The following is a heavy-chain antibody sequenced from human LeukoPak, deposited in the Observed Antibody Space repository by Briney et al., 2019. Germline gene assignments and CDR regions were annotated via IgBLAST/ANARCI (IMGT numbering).Heavy chain of an antibody. CDR3: ARVTMVRGVISAFDI. D-gene: IGHD3-10*01. Sequence: ASVKVSCKASGYTCTSYAMNWVRQAIGQTLEWMGWINAGNGNTKYSQKFQGRVTITRDTAASTAYMDLRSLKDTAVDYCARVTMVRGVISAFDIWGQGPMVTVSS. J-gene: IGHJ3*02. CDR1: GYTCTSYA. V-gene: IGHV1-3*01. CDR2: INAGNGNT.